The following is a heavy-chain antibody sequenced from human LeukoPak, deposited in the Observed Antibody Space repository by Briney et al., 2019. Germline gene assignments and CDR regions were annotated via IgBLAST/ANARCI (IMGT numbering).Heavy chain of an antibody. CDR2: INKNGGRT. D-gene: IGHD4-17*01. J-gene: IGHJ6*03. CDR3: GRDFGIIYGDYYYYSMDV. V-gene: IGHV1-46*01. CDR1: GYTFTSYW. Sequence: ASVKVSCKSSGYTFTSYWMHWVRQAAAQGRAWLGVINKNGGRTTYTENFQGRVTMTREPPTTTVDTELSRLRSWDTAVYYCGRDFGIIYGDYYYYSMDVWGKGTTVTVSS.